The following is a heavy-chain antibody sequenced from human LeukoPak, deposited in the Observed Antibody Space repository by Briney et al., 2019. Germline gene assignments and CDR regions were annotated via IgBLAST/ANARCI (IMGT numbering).Heavy chain of an antibody. CDR1: GFTFSSYI. CDR3: ARGDGSSRLYYFDY. D-gene: IGHD6-13*01. V-gene: IGHV3-48*02. CDR2: ISSSSSTI. Sequence: GESLKISCAASGFTFSSYIMNWVRQAPGKGLEWVSYISSSSSTIYYADSVKGRFTISRDNAKNSLYLQMNSLRDEDTAVYYCARGDGSSRLYYFDYWGQGTLVTVSS. J-gene: IGHJ4*02.